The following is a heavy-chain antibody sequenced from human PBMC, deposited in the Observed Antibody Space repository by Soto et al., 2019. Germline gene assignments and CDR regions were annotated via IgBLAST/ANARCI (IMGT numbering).Heavy chain of an antibody. CDR3: PAAAVAGPRSLYS. Sequence: EVQLVESGGGLVKPGGSLRLSGAASGFIFSNYSMSWVRQAPGKGLEWVSSLSGGGSYIDYADSVICRFTISRANAKSPLYLLMNSLTADDTAVYYCPAAAVAGPRSLYSWGQGALVTVSS. D-gene: IGHD6-19*01. CDR2: LSGGGSYI. V-gene: IGHV3-21*01. J-gene: IGHJ4*02. CDR1: GFIFSNYS.